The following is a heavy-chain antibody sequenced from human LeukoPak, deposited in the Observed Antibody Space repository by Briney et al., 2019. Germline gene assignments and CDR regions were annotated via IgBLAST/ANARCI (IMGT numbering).Heavy chain of an antibody. D-gene: IGHD1-20*01. CDR2: IYSGGST. Sequence: GGSLRLSCAASGFTVSSNYMSWVRQAPGKGLEWVSVIYSGGSTYYADSVKGRFTISRDNSKNTLYLQMNSLRAEDTAVYYCARVERYNWNYVDYWGQGTLVTVSS. CDR1: GFTVSSNY. V-gene: IGHV3-66*02. J-gene: IGHJ4*02. CDR3: ARVERYNWNYVDY.